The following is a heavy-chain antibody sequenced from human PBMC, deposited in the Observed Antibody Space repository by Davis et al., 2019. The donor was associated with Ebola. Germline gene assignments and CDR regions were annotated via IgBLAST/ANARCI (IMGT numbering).Heavy chain of an antibody. D-gene: IGHD2-2*01. J-gene: IGHJ4*02. Sequence: GESLKISCAASGFTFSSYWIHWVRQAPGKGLVWVSRINSDGSSTSYADSVKGRFTISRDNAKNTLYLQMNSLRAEDTAVYYCATGGSSDYWGQGTLVTVSS. CDR1: GFTFSSYW. CDR2: INSDGSST. CDR3: ATGGSSDY. V-gene: IGHV3-74*01.